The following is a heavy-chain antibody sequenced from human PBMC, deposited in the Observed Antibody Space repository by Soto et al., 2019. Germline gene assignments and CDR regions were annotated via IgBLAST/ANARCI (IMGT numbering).Heavy chain of an antibody. V-gene: IGHV3-15*07. CDR2: IKSSTDGGTA. Sequence: EVQLVESGGGFVESGGSLRLSCAASGFSFKDAWMTWVRQAPGKGLEWVGRIKSSTDGGTADYGGAVKGRFTMSRDDSKDTLYLHMDGVEREDTGVYYCAPFFQLRGRLFDSWGPGTQVNVSS. J-gene: IGHJ4*02. CDR3: APFFQLRGRLFDS. D-gene: IGHD3-16*01. CDR1: GFSFKDAW.